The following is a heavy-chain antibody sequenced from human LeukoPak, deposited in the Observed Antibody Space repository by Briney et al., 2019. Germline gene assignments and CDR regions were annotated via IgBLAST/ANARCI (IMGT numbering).Heavy chain of an antibody. D-gene: IGHD1-26*01. J-gene: IGHJ4*02. V-gene: IGHV3-43*01. CDR1: GFTFDDYL. Sequence: GGSLRLSCAVSGFTFDDYLMHWVRQAPGKGLEWVSLISWDGDNTFYADSVKGRFTTSRENAKNTLYLQMNSLRAEDTAVYYCAKDRWVGATVGGGGYWGQGTLVTVSS. CDR2: ISWDGDNT. CDR3: AKDRWVGATVGGGGY.